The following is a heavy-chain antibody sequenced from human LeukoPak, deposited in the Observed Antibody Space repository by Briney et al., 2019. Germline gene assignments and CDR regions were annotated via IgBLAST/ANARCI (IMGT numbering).Heavy chain of an antibody. CDR3: AKSIPTIAVAVSTRQ. V-gene: IGHV3-30*02. Sequence: GGSLRLSCAASGFTFSGNGMHWVRQAPGKGLEWVAFIRFDGSNKYYADSVKGRFTISRDNSKNTLYLQMNTLRAEDTAVYYCAKSIPTIAVAVSTRQWGQGTLATVSS. D-gene: IGHD6-19*01. J-gene: IGHJ4*02. CDR1: GFTFSGNG. CDR2: IRFDGSNK.